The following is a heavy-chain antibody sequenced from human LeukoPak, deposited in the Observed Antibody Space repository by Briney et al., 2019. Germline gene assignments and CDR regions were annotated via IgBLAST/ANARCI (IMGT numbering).Heavy chain of an antibody. V-gene: IGHV1-46*01. D-gene: IGHD2-15*01. CDR2: VNPSGGGT. Sequence: ASVKVSCKASGYTFTNYYMHWVRQAPGQGLEWMGVVNPSGGGTTYAQKFQGRVSMTRDTSTSTVYMELSSLGSEDTAVYYCARDIATVSFYSFYGMDVWGQGTTATVSS. CDR3: ARDIATVSFYSFYGMDV. J-gene: IGHJ6*02. CDR1: GYTFTNYY.